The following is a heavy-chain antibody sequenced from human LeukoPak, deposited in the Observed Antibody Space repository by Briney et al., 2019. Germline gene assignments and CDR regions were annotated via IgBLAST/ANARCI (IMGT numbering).Heavy chain of an antibody. CDR3: TRHGVNVWDQHPVY. CDR2: VSGNGGYT. Sequence: GGSLRLYCAASGFTFNNYAMSWVHQAPGKGLQWVSVVSGNGGYTYYADSVKGRFTTSRDNSKNTLYLQMNSLRAEDTAIYYCTRHGVNVWDQHPVYRGQGTLVTVFS. V-gene: IGHV3-23*01. J-gene: IGHJ4*02. CDR1: GFTFNNYA. D-gene: IGHD3-3*01.